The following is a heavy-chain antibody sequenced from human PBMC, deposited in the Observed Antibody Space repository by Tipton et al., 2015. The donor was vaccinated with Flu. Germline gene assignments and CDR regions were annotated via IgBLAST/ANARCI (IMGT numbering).Heavy chain of an antibody. Sequence: SLRLSCAASGFTFSNQWMHWVRQAPGKGLEWVAIISQDGGAKYYVDSVKGRFTISRDNTKKSLYLQLNSLRAEDTAIYYCATLTGDDYWGQGILVTVSS. CDR3: ATLTGDDY. CDR2: ISQDGGAK. CDR1: GFTFSNQW. J-gene: IGHJ4*02. D-gene: IGHD7-27*01. V-gene: IGHV3-7*01.